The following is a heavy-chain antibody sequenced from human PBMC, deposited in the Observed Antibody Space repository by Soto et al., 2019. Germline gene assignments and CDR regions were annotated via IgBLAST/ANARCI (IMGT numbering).Heavy chain of an antibody. D-gene: IGHD4-4*01. Sequence: QVQLVESGGGVVQPARSLRLSCAASRFTFSSYAMHWVRQAPGKGLEWVAVISYDGSNKYYADSVKGRFTISRDNSKNTLYLQMNSLRAEDTAVYYCARDRVTTGHFDYWGQGTLVTVSS. CDR2: ISYDGSNK. J-gene: IGHJ4*02. CDR3: ARDRVTTGHFDY. V-gene: IGHV3-30-3*01. CDR1: RFTFSSYA.